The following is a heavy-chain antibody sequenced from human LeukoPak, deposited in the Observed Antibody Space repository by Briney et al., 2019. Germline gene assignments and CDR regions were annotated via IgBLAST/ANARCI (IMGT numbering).Heavy chain of an antibody. CDR2: INPSSGDT. Sequence: RASVKVSCKASGYRFSDSYIHWVRQAPGHGFEWMGWINPSSGDTKYARMFQGRVTMTTGAAISTAYMELSGLTSADTAIYFCVTAYDQWGQGTLVTVSS. CDR3: VTAYDQ. J-gene: IGHJ5*02. V-gene: IGHV1-2*02. CDR1: GYRFSDSY.